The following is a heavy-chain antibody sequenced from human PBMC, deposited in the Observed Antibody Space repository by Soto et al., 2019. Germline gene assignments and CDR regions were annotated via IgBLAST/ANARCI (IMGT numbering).Heavy chain of an antibody. CDR3: ARTSADGKYYDGMDV. CDR2: IYPGDSDT. V-gene: IGHV5-51*01. Sequence: PGESLKISCKGSGYSFTSYWIGWVRQMPGKGLEWMGIIYPGDSDTRYSPSFQGQVTISADKSISTAYPQWSSLKASDTAMYYCARTSADGKYYDGMDVWGQGTTVTVSS. CDR1: GYSFTSYW. D-gene: IGHD6-13*01. J-gene: IGHJ6*02.